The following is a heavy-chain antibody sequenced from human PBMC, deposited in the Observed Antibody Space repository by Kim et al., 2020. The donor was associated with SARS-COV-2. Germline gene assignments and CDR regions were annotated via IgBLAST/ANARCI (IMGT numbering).Heavy chain of an antibody. CDR3: ARGLTRYYDSSGYGY. J-gene: IGHJ4*02. CDR2: IYYSGST. Sequence: SETLSLTCTVSGGSISSGGYYWSWIRQHPGKGLEWIGYIYYSGSTYYNPSLKSRVTISVDTSKNQFSLKLSSVTAADTAVYYCARGLTRYYDSSGYGYWGPGTLVTVSS. D-gene: IGHD3-22*01. CDR1: GGSISSGGYY. V-gene: IGHV4-31*03.